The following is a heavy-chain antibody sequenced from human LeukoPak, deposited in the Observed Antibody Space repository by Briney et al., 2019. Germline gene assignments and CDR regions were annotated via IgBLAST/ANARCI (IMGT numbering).Heavy chain of an antibody. Sequence: TGGSLRLSCAASGFIFSSYRMNWVRQAPGKGLEWVSSISTSSSYIYYADSVKGRFTISRDNARNSLYLQMNTLRAEDTAVYSCARGADGVSSNSRGWFDPWGQGTLVTVSS. CDR2: ISTSSSYI. D-gene: IGHD2-15*01. CDR3: ARGADGVSSNSRGWFDP. J-gene: IGHJ5*02. CDR1: GFIFSSYR. V-gene: IGHV3-21*06.